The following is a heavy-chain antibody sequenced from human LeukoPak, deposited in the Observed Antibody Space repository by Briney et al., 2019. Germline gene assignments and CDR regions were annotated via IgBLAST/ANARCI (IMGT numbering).Heavy chain of an antibody. J-gene: IGHJ4*02. V-gene: IGHV4-39*07. CDR2: IYYSGST. Sequence: SETLSLTCTVSGGSISSSSYYWGWIRQPPGKGLEWIGSIYYSGSTYYNPSLKSRVTISVDTSKNQFSLKLSSVTAADTAVYYCARGTPYSYFDYWGQGTLVTVSS. D-gene: IGHD2-15*01. CDR1: GGSISSSSYY. CDR3: ARGTPYSYFDY.